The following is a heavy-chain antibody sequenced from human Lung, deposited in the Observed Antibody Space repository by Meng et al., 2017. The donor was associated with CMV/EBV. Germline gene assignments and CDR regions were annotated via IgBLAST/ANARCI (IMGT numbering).Heavy chain of an antibody. CDR3: ARVGQWLPIDY. V-gene: IGHV4-4*02. CDR2: IYHSGST. J-gene: IGHJ4*02. Sequence: RLTESGPELVKPFGTLSLTGAVSGGSISGSNWWSWGPQPPGKGLEWIGEIYHSGSTNYNPSLKSRVTISVDKSKNQFSLNLSSVTAADTAVYYCARVGQWLPIDYWGQGTLVTVSS. CDR1: GGSISGSNW. D-gene: IGHD6-19*01.